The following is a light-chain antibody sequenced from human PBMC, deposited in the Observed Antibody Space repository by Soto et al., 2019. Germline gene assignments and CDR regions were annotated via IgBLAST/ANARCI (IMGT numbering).Light chain of an antibody. J-gene: IGKJ1*01. V-gene: IGKV4-1*01. Sequence: DIVMTQSPDSLAVSLGERATVNCKSSQSVLYSSSNKYYLAWYQQKPGQPPKLLIYWASTRESGVPDRFSGSGSGTDFTLTITSLQAEDVAVYYCQQYYSTPRTFGQGTKVEIK. CDR3: QQYYSTPRT. CDR2: WAS. CDR1: QSVLYSSSNKYY.